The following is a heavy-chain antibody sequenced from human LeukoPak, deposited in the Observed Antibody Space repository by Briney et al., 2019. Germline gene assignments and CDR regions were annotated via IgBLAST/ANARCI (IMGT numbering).Heavy chain of an antibody. CDR3: ARVSSEQWLVPDGPLDY. CDR2: IYTTGST. D-gene: IGHD6-19*01. Sequence: SETLSLTCTVSGCSISSYYWSWIRQPAGKGLEWIGRIYTTGSTNYNPSLKSRVAISVDTSKNQFSLKLSSVTAADTAVYYCARVSSEQWLVPDGPLDYWGQGTLVTVSS. CDR1: GCSISSYY. J-gene: IGHJ4*02. V-gene: IGHV4-4*07.